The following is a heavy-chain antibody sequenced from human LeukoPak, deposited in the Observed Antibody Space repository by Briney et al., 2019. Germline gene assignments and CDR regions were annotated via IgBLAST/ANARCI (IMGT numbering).Heavy chain of an antibody. D-gene: IGHD4-23*01. CDR3: ARRPRNSENYGGPSGPDY. Sequence: SETLSLTCTVSGGSISSYYWSWIRQPPGKGLEWIGYIYYSGSTNYNPSLKSRVTISVDTSKNQFSLKMSSVTAADTAMYYCARRPRNSENYGGPSGPDYWGQGTQVTVSS. J-gene: IGHJ4*02. CDR1: GGSISSYY. CDR2: IYYSGST. V-gene: IGHV4-59*12.